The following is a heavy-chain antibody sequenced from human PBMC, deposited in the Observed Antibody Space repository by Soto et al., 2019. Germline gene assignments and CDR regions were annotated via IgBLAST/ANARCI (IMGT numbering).Heavy chain of an antibody. CDR2: IIPIFGTA. CDR3: ARXFVDYYDSSGYYSHWDY. V-gene: IGHV1-69*13. CDR1: GGTFSSYA. J-gene: IGHJ4*02. D-gene: IGHD3-22*01. Sequence: SVKVSCKASGGTFSSYAISWVRQAPGQGLEWMGGIIPIFGTANYAQKFQGRVTITADESTSTAYMELSSLRSEDTAVYYCARXFVDYYDSSGYYSHWDYWGQGTLVTVSS.